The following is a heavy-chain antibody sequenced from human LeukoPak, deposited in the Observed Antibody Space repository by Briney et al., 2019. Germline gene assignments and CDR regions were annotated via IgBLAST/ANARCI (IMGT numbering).Heavy chain of an antibody. Sequence: SETLSLTCAVYGGSFSGYYWSWIRQPPGKGLEWIGETNHSGSTNYNPSLKSRVTISVDTSKNQFSLKLSSVTAADTAVYYCARGRVGSGWYVYWGQGTLVTVSS. CDR3: ARGRVGSGWYVY. J-gene: IGHJ4*02. CDR2: TNHSGST. CDR1: GGSFSGYY. D-gene: IGHD6-19*01. V-gene: IGHV4-34*01.